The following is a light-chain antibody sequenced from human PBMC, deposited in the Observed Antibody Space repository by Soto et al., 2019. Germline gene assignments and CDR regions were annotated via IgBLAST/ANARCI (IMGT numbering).Light chain of an antibody. CDR2: GAS. V-gene: IGKV3-20*01. CDR3: QQYGTSSEAT. CDR1: QSVRSTY. J-gene: IGKJ4*01. Sequence: IGLTKSPGTLSLSPGERATLSCRASQSVRSTYLAWYQQRPGQAPRLLIYGASARATGIPDRFSGSGSGTDVTLTISRVEPEDFAVYYCQQYGTSSEATFGGGTKVDIK.